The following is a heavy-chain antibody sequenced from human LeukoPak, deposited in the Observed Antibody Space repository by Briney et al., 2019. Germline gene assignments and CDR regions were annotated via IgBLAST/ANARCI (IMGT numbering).Heavy chain of an antibody. V-gene: IGHV3-11*01. D-gene: IGHD3-3*01. CDR1: GFTFSDYY. J-gene: IGHJ5*02. Sequence: GGSLRLSCAASGFTFSDYYMSWIRQAPGKGLEWVSYISSSGSTIYYADSVKGRITISRDNAKNSLYLQMNSLRAEDTAVYYCARTGGSGYDFWSGYYYRWFDPWGQGTLVTVSS. CDR2: ISSSGSTI. CDR3: ARTGGSGYDFWSGYYYRWFDP.